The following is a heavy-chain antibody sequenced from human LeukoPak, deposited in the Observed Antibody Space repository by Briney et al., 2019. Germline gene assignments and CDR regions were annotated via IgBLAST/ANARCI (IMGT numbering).Heavy chain of an antibody. V-gene: IGHV3-48*01. Sequence: GGSLRLSCAASGFSFSSYTMNWVRQAPGKGLEWISYIDTTSTTTNYADSVRGRFTISRDNAKDSLYLQMDSLRAEDTALYYCARGLVVVAQYFQHWGQGTLVTVSS. J-gene: IGHJ1*01. CDR1: GFSFSSYT. CDR2: IDTTSTTT. CDR3: ARGLVVVAQYFQH. D-gene: IGHD2-15*01.